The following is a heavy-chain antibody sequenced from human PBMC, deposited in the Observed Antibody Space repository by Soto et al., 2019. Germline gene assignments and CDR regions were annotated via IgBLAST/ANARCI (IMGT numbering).Heavy chain of an antibody. CDR3: ARVRSITGTTHYFDY. CDR1: GGTFSSYA. Sequence: GASVKVSCKASGGTFSSYAISWVRQAPGQGLEWMGGIIPIFGTANYAQKFQGRVTITADESTSTAYMELSSLRSEDTAVYYCARVRSITGTTHYFDYWGQGTLVTVSS. J-gene: IGHJ4*02. V-gene: IGHV1-69*13. CDR2: IIPIFGTA. D-gene: IGHD1-7*01.